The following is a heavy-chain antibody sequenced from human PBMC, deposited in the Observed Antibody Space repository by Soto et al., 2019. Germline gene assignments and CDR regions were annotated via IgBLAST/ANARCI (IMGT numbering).Heavy chain of an antibody. J-gene: IGHJ6*03. CDR1: GGTFSSYA. CDR3: ARGKATGYYYYYMDV. Sequence: ASVKVSCKASGGTFSSYAISWVRQAPGQGLEWMGGIIPIFGTANYAQKFQGRVTITADESTSTAYMELSSLRSEDTAVYYCARGKATGYYYYYMDVWGKGTTVTVSS. CDR2: IIPIFGTA. D-gene: IGHD7-27*01. V-gene: IGHV1-69*13.